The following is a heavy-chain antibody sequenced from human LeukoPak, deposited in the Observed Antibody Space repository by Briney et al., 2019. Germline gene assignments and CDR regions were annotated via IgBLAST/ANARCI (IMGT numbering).Heavy chain of an antibody. Sequence: PSETLSSPAVSPVGHLENTTGAGFGFPPGKDLEWIGRLHVSGNTNFNPSLKSRVTISVDTSKNQFSLKMTSMTAADTAVYFCARDPLRSSFDSWGQGILVTVAP. CDR1: VGHLENTT. D-gene: IGHD1-26*01. J-gene: IGHJ4*02. CDR2: LHVSGNT. V-gene: IGHV4-4*07. CDR3: ARDPLRSSFDS.